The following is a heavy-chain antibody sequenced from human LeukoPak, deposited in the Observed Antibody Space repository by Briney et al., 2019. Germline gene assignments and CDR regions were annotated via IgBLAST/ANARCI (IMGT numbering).Heavy chain of an antibody. V-gene: IGHV3-74*01. Sequence: PGGSLRLSCAASGFTFSSYWMHWVRQAPGKGLVWVSRINSDGSSTSYADSVRGRFTISRDNAKNTLYLQMNSLRAENTAVYYCARGRVGATQDYWGQGTLVTVSS. J-gene: IGHJ4*02. CDR2: INSDGSST. CDR3: ARGRVGATQDY. CDR1: GFTFSSYW. D-gene: IGHD1-26*01.